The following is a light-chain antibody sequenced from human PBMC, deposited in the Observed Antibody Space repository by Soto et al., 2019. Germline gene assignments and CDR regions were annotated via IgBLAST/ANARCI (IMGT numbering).Light chain of an antibody. CDR1: SSNLGGNY. J-gene: IGLJ2*01. V-gene: IGLV1-47*01. Sequence: QSVLTQPPSASGTPGQRVTISCSGSSSNLGGNYVYWYQQLPGTAPKLLIYRNDQRPSGVPDRFSGSKSGTSASLAISGLRSEDEAGYYCAAWDDSLSGLFGGGTKLTVL. CDR2: RND. CDR3: AAWDDSLSGL.